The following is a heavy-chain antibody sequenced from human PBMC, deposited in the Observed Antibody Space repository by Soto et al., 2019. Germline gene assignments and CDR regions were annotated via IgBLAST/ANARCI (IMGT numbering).Heavy chain of an antibody. CDR1: GFTFNAYS. CDR2: ISTTGGST. J-gene: IGHJ4*02. V-gene: IGHV3-23*01. Sequence: DVQLLESGGSLVQPGGSLRLSCAASGFTFNAYSLSWVRQAPGKGLQWVSAISTTGGSTYYADSVKGRFTISRDNSQNTLSLQMNSLRAEDTAVSYCARPDGATYNFRYWGQGTLVTVSS. D-gene: IGHD1-1*01. CDR3: ARPDGATYNFRY.